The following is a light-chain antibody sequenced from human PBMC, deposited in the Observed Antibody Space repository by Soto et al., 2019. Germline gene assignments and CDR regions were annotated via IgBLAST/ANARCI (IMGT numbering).Light chain of an antibody. CDR2: DAS. V-gene: IGKV1-33*01. Sequence: EIQMTQSPSSLSASVGDRVTITCQASQVIDNYLNWYQQKPGKPPKLLIYDASNLESGVPSRFSGSGSGTDFTFTISSRQPEDIAVYYCQQYNNWPPITFGQGTRLEIK. CDR1: QVIDNY. CDR3: QQYNNWPPIT. J-gene: IGKJ5*01.